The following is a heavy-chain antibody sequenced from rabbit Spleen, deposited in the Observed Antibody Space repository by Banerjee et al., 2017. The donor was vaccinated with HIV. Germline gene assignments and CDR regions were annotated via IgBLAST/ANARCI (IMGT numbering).Heavy chain of an antibody. J-gene: IGHJ4*01. CDR2: IYTGSGAT. Sequence: QEQLVESGGGLVQPEGSLTLTCTASGFSFSNDYWMCWVRQAPGKGLEWIGCIYTGSGATYYANWAKGRFTISKTSSTKVTLQMTSLTAADTATYFCARDLVAVIGWNFSLWGPGTLVTVS. D-gene: IGHD1-1*01. CDR1: GFSFSNDYW. V-gene: IGHV1S45*01. CDR3: ARDLVAVIGWNFSL.